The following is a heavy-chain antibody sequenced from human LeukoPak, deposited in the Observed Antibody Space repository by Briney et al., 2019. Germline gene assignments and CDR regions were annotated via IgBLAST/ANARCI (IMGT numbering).Heavy chain of an antibody. V-gene: IGHV5-10-1*01. Sequence: GGSLKISCKGSGYSFTSYWISWVRQMPGKGLEWMGRIDPSDSYTYYSPSFQGHVTISADKSISTAHLQWSSLKASDTAMYYCARHSGPLEALDIWGQGTMVTDSS. CDR3: ARHSGPLEALDI. D-gene: IGHD6-13*01. CDR2: IDPSDSYT. J-gene: IGHJ3*02. CDR1: GYSFTSYW.